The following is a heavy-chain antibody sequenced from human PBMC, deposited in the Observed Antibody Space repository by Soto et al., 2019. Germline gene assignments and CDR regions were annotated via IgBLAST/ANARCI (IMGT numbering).Heavy chain of an antibody. J-gene: IGHJ4*02. Sequence: QVQLVQSGAEVKKPGSSVKVSCKASGGTFSSYTISWVRQAPGQGLEWMGRIIPILGIANYAQKFQGRVTINAAXSTSTAYMELSSLRSEDTAVYYCARDNTTVVRDNYWGQGTLVTVSS. CDR2: IIPILGIA. CDR1: GGTFSSYT. D-gene: IGHD4-17*01. CDR3: ARDNTTVVRDNY. V-gene: IGHV1-69*08.